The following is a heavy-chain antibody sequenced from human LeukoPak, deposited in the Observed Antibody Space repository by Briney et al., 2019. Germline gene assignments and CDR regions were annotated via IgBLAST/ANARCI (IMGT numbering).Heavy chain of an antibody. CDR3: ARDHHGDY. V-gene: IGHV3-74*01. CDR1: GFTFSSYW. Sequence: GGSLRLSCAASGFTFSSYWMHWVRQAPGKGLVWVSRISSDGSSTSYADSVKGRFTISRDNAKNTLYLQMNSLRAEDTAVYYCARDHHGDYWGQGTLVTVSS. J-gene: IGHJ4*02. CDR2: ISSDGSST.